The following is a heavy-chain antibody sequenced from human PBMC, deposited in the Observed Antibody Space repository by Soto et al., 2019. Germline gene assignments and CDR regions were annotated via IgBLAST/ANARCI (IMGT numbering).Heavy chain of an antibody. CDR1: GGTFSSYA. D-gene: IGHD1-26*01. J-gene: IGHJ4*02. Sequence: QVQLVQSGAEVKKPGSSGKVSCKASGGTFSSYAISWVRQAPGQGLEWMGGIIPIFGTANYAKKFQGRVTLTEDESTSTDYMELSSLRSEDTAVYYCARGGGSYSHFDYWGQGTLVTVSS. CDR3: ARGGGSYSHFDY. CDR2: IIPIFGTA. V-gene: IGHV1-69*01.